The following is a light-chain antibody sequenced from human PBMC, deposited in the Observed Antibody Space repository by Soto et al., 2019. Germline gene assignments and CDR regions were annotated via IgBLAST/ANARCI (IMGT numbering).Light chain of an antibody. J-gene: IGKJ3*01. CDR2: KAS. CDR3: QQYNSYQFT. V-gene: IGKV1-5*03. CDR1: QSISSW. Sequence: DIQMTQSPSTLSASVGDRVTITCRASQSISSWLAWYQQKPGKAPKLLIYKASSLESGVPSRFSGTGSGTEFTLTSSSLHPDDFATYYCQQYNSYQFTFGPGTKVDIK.